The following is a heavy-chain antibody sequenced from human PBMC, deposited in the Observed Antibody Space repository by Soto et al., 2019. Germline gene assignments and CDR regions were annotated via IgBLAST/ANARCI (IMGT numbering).Heavy chain of an antibody. V-gene: IGHV3-23*01. CDR3: AKAPMIRGVIPAFDY. CDR1: GFTFGSYA. Sequence: SGGSLRLSCAASGFTFGSYAMTWVRQSPGKGLEWVSYISDSGGDTYYADSVKGRFTISRDNSKNTLYLQMNSLRVEDTAVYYCAKAPMIRGVIPAFDYWGQGTLVTVSS. CDR2: ISDSGGDT. J-gene: IGHJ4*02. D-gene: IGHD3-10*01.